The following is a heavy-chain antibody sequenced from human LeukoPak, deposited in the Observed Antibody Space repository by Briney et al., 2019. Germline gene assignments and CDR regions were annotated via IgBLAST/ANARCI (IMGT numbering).Heavy chain of an antibody. D-gene: IGHD3-10*01. Sequence: PSETLSLTCSVSGASISSHYWSWIRQPPGKGLEWIGYIHYSGSTYYNPSLKSRVTISVDTSKNQFSLKLSSVTAADTAVYYCGSGFGELLYYFDYWGQGTLVTVSS. J-gene: IGHJ4*02. CDR2: IHYSGST. CDR1: GASISSHY. V-gene: IGHV4-59*04. CDR3: GSGFGELLYYFDY.